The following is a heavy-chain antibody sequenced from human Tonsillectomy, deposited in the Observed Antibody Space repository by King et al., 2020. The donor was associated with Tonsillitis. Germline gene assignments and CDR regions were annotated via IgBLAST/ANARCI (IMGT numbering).Heavy chain of an antibody. V-gene: IGHV3-15*01. CDR1: GFTFTNAW. J-gene: IGHJ6*02. Sequence: VQLVESGGGLVKPGGSLRLSCAASGFTFTNAWMSWVRQVPGKGLEWVGRIKSDGGTTDYGAPVKGRFTISRDDSKNTLYLQMNSLKTEDTAVYFCNTETLDRLNHFYYYGMAVWGQGTTVTVSS. CDR3: NTETLDRLNHFYYYGMAV. CDR2: IKSDGGTT. D-gene: IGHD6-25*01.